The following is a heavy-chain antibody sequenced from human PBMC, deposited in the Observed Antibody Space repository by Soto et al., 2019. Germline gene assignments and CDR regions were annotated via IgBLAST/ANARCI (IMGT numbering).Heavy chain of an antibody. J-gene: IGHJ4*02. V-gene: IGHV3-30*18. D-gene: IGHD3-16*01. CDR1: GFSFSNNG. CDR2: ISYDGSKK. CDR3: AKDRVESGLGEIDY. Sequence: QVQLVESGGGVVQPGRSLRLSCAASGFSFSNNGMHWVRQAPGKGLEWVAIISYDGSKKYYADSVKGRFTISRDNSKNTLFPQMNSLRVEDTAVFYCAKDRVESGLGEIDYWGQGTLVTVSS.